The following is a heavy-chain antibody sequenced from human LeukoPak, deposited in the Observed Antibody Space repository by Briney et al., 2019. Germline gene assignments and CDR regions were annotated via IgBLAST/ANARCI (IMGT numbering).Heavy chain of an antibody. CDR2: VKQDGSEK. CDR3: ATSLWFGELLLDY. Sequence: GGSLRLSCAASGFTFSSYWMSWVRQAPGKGLEWVANVKQDGSEKYYVDSVKGRFTISRDNAKNSLYLQMNSLRAEDTAVYYCATSLWFGELLLDYWGQGTLVTVSS. CDR1: GFTFSSYW. J-gene: IGHJ4*02. V-gene: IGHV3-7*03. D-gene: IGHD3-10*01.